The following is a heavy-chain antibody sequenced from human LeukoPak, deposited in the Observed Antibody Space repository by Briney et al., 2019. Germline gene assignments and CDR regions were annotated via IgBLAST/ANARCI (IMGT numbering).Heavy chain of an antibody. D-gene: IGHD2-21*01. CDR3: ARVWWTRFDP. CDR1: GSSITSVSY. V-gene: IGHV4-38-2*02. CDR2: LSHSGAT. J-gene: IGHJ5*02. Sequence: SETLSLTCSVSGSSITSVSYWAWIRQAPEKGLEWIGSLSHSGATYYNPSLTSRLSTSVDTSNNRFSLTLGSVTAADTAVYYCARVWWTRFDPWGQGTLVTVSS.